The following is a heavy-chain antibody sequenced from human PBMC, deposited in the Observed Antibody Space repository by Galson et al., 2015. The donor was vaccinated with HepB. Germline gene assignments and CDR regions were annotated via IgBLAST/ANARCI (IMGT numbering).Heavy chain of an antibody. V-gene: IGHV1-18*01. D-gene: IGHD2-15*01. CDR3: ARDRGSTGVSWGGPYYYYYGMDV. J-gene: IGHJ6*02. CDR2: INAYNGNT. CDR1: GYTFTSYG. Sequence: SVKVSCKASGYTFTSYGISWVRQAPGQGLEWMGWINAYNGNTNYAQKLQGRVTMTTDTSTSTAYMELRSLRSDDTAVYYCARDRGSTGVSWGGPYYYYYGMDVWGQGTTVTVSS.